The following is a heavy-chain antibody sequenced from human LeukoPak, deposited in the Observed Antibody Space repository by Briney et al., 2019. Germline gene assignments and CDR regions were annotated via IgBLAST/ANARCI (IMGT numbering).Heavy chain of an antibody. V-gene: IGHV3-7*01. J-gene: IGHJ4*02. Sequence: GGPLRLSWAASGFTFRSYWMSWVRQVPGKGREWVANIKQEGSEKYYVDSVKGRFTISRDNAKKSLYLQMNSLRAEDTAVYYCARDGGPFDYWGQGTLVIVSS. CDR3: ARDGGPFDY. CDR1: GFTFRSYW. D-gene: IGHD3-16*01. CDR2: IKQEGSEK.